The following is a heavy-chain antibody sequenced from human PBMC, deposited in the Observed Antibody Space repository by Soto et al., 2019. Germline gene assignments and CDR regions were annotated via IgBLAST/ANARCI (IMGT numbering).Heavy chain of an antibody. J-gene: IGHJ6*02. D-gene: IGHD6-19*01. V-gene: IGHV1-2*02. Sequence: GASVKVSCKASGYTFTGYYMHWVRQAPGQGLEWMGWINPNSGGTNYAQKFQGRVTMTRDTSISTAYMELSRLRSDDTAVYYCARKPRSGWGKNYYYYGMDVGGQGTTVTVSS. CDR3: ARKPRSGWGKNYYYYGMDV. CDR1: GYTFTGYY. CDR2: INPNSGGT.